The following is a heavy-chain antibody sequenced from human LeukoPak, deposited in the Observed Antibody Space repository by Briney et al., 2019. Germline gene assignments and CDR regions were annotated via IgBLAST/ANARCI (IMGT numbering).Heavy chain of an antibody. V-gene: IGHV4-30-4*01. Sequence: SETLSLTCTVSGGSISSDDYYWSWIRQPPGKGLEWIGYIYYSGSTYYNPSFKSRVTISLDTSKNRFSLKLSSVTAADTAVYYCARVQVGALDYWGQGTLVTVSS. CDR3: ARVQVGALDY. J-gene: IGHJ4*02. CDR1: GGSISSDDYY. D-gene: IGHD1-26*01. CDR2: IYYSGST.